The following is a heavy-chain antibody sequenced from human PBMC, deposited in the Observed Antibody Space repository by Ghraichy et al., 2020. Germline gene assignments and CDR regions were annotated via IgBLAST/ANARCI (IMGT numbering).Heavy chain of an antibody. CDR2: INHSGST. Sequence: SETPSLTCAVYGGSFSGYYWSWIRQPPGKWLEWIGEINHSGSTNYNPSLKSRLTISVDTSKNQFSLKLSSVTAADTAVYYCARGVGGWYGGPIGYWGQGTLVTVSS. D-gene: IGHD6-19*01. CDR1: GGSFSGYY. J-gene: IGHJ4*02. CDR3: ARGVGGWYGGPIGY. V-gene: IGHV4-34*01.